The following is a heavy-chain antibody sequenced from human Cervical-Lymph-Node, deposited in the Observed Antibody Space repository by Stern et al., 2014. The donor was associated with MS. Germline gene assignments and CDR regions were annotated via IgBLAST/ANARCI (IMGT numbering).Heavy chain of an antibody. CDR2: VDYSGST. CDR1: GGSISNSNYY. J-gene: IGHJ1*01. V-gene: IGHV4-39*02. CDR3: ARPLPDQPQGFVYF. D-gene: IGHD2-2*01. Sequence: QVQLQESGPGLVKPSETLSLTCTVSGGSISNSNYYWGWIRQPPGKGLEWIGSVDYSGSTYYKPSLKSRVTISVDTSKNHFSLNLPSVTAADTAVYYCARPLPDQPQGFVYF.